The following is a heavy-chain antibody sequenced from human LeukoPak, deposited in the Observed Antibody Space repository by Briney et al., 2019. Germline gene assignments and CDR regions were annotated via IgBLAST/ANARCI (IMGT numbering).Heavy chain of an antibody. Sequence: GGSLRLSCAASGFTVSSNYMSWVRQAPGKGLEWVSVIYSGGGTYYADSVKGRFTISRDNSKNTLYLQMNSLRAEDTAVYYCARDRPYYDILTGYYTDYWGQGTLVTVSS. CDR1: GFTVSSNY. CDR2: IYSGGGT. CDR3: ARDRPYYDILTGYYTDY. J-gene: IGHJ4*02. V-gene: IGHV3-66*01. D-gene: IGHD3-9*01.